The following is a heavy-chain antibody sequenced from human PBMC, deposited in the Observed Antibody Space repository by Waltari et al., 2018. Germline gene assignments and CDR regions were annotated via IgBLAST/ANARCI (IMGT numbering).Heavy chain of an antibody. V-gene: IGHV4-4*07. D-gene: IGHD6-13*01. J-gene: IGHJ4*02. CDR1: GDAIGLYR. CDR2: VFASGST. CDR3: AREGIADRDSIFDV. Sequence: QVRLEESGPRLVKPSGTLSLSCSVTGDAIGLYRWTWIRQSAVQGLEWIGRVFASGSTNFNPSLRGRVTMSVDKSKIQFSLEMTSMTAADTATYYCAREGIADRDSIFDVWGQGILVTVSS.